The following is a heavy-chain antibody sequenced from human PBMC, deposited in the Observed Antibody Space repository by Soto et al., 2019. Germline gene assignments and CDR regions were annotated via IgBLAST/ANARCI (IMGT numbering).Heavy chain of an antibody. CDR3: AMDYGDRPAYFTH. D-gene: IGHD4-17*01. Sequence: QVQLVQSGPELKRPGASMKVSCKASGYTFTSYGISWVRQAPGQGLEWMAWISPLKGRTQYSQKAQGRVTLSTDTSSNTAYMEMTTLRVDDTAVYYCAMDYGDRPAYFTHWAQGTLVPVS. CDR1: GYTFTSYG. J-gene: IGHJ1*01. CDR2: ISPLKGRT. V-gene: IGHV1-18*04.